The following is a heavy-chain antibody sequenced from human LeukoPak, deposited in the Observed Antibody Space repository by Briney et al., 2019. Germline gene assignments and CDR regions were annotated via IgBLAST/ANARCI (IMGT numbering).Heavy chain of an antibody. CDR1: GFTFSSYA. Sequence: GGSLRLSCAASGFTFSSYAMSWVRQAPGKGLEWVSAISASGGRTDYADSVKGRFTISRDNSKNTLYLQMNSLSAEDTAVYDCAKVNYYDSTGFFDYWGQGTLVTVSS. V-gene: IGHV3-23*01. CDR3: AKVNYYDSTGFFDY. J-gene: IGHJ4*02. CDR2: ISASGGRT. D-gene: IGHD3-22*01.